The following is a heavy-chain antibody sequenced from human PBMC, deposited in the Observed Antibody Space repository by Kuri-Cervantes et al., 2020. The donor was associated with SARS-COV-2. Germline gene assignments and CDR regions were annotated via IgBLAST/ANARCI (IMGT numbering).Heavy chain of an antibody. CDR2: IYTSGST. CDR1: GGSINSYY. CDR3: ASPRLPQFEAFDI. J-gene: IGHJ3*02. D-gene: IGHD3-10*01. Sequence: WGSLSLSCTVSGGSINSYYWSWIRQPAGKGLEWIGRIYTSGSTNYNPSLKSRVTMSVDTSKNQFSLKLSSVTAADTAVYYCASPRLPQFEAFDIWGQGTMVTVSS. V-gene: IGHV4-4*07.